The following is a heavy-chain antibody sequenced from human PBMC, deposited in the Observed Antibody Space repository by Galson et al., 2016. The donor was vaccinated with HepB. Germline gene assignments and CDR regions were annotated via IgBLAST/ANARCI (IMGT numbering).Heavy chain of an antibody. CDR2: ISYDGSNK. CDR1: GFTFSSYG. V-gene: IGHV3-30*18. Sequence: SLRLSCAASGFTFSSYGMHWVRQAPGKGLEWVAVISYDGSNKYYAASVKGRFTISRDNYKNTLFLQMNSLRAEDTAVYYCAKDLTYYYYDSSGYYYPDYWGQGTLVTVSS. D-gene: IGHD3-22*01. CDR3: AKDLTYYYYDSSGYYYPDY. J-gene: IGHJ4*02.